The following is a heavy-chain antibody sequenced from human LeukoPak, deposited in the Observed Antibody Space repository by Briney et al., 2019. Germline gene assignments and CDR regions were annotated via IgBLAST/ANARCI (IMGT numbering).Heavy chain of an antibody. Sequence: GGSLRLSCAASGFTFSGYAMHWVRQAPGKGLVWVSHINSDGSWTSYADSVKGRFTISKDNAKNTVYLQMNSLRAEDTAVYYCVSFYGTYWGRGTLVTVSS. J-gene: IGHJ4*02. CDR1: GFTFSGYA. CDR3: VSFYGTY. CDR2: INSDGSWT. D-gene: IGHD2/OR15-2a*01. V-gene: IGHV3-74*01.